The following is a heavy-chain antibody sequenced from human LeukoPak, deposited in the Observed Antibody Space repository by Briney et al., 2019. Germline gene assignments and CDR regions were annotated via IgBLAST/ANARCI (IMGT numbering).Heavy chain of an antibody. V-gene: IGHV3-7*01. CDR3: ARDPGTWIQLWTYYYYMDV. J-gene: IGHJ6*03. CDR2: IKQDGSEE. Sequence: QPGGSLRLSCAASGFTFSSYWMSWVRQAPGKGLEWVANIKQDGSEEYYVDSVKGRFTISRDNAKNSLYLQMNSLRAEDTAVYYCARDPGTWIQLWTYYYYMDVWGKGTTVTVSS. D-gene: IGHD5-18*01. CDR1: GFTFSSYW.